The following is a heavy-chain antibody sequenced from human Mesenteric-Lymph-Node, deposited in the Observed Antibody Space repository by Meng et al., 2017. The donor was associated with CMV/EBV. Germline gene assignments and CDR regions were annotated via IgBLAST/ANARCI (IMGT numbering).Heavy chain of an antibody. V-gene: IGHV3-48*03. CDR1: GFTFSDHE. Sequence: GGSLRLSCVASGFTFSDHEMNWVRQAPGKGLEWVSYISHSGTTKNYADSVKGRFTISRDTAKNSLYLQMNSLRAEDTAVYYCARRYCSGGCCYFDFWGQGTLVTVSS. CDR2: ISHSGTTK. J-gene: IGHJ4*02. CDR3: ARRYCSGGCCYFDF. D-gene: IGHD2-15*01.